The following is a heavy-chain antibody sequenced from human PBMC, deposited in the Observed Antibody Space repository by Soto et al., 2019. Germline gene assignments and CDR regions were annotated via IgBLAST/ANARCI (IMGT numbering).Heavy chain of an antibody. V-gene: IGHV1-3*01. D-gene: IGHD2-2*03. CDR3: ARSQWSGYCSSTSCYYGRGRGDNWFDP. J-gene: IGHJ5*02. Sequence: QVQLVQSGAEVKKPGASVKVSCKASGYTFTSYAMHWVRQAPGQRLEWMGWINAGNGNTKYSQKFQGRVTITRDTSASTAYMELSSLRSEDTAVYYCARSQWSGYCSSTSCYYGRGRGDNWFDPWGQGTLVTVSS. CDR2: INAGNGNT. CDR1: GYTFTSYA.